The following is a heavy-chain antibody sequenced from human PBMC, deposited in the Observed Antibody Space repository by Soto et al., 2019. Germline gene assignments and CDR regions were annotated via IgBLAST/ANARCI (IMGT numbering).Heavy chain of an antibody. J-gene: IGHJ4*02. CDR2: ISYDGNSK. D-gene: IGHD2-21*02. Sequence: GGSLRLSCASSVFIFINYVMHWVRQAPGKGLEWVAVISYDGNSKHYADSVKGRFTISRDNSKSTLYVQMNSLRAEDTAVYYCARSYCGDDCALDHWGQGTLVTVSS. CDR3: ARSYCGDDCALDH. CDR1: VFIFINYV. V-gene: IGHV3-30-3*01.